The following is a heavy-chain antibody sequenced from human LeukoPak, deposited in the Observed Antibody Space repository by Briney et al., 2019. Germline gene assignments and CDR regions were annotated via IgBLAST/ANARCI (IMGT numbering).Heavy chain of an antibody. CDR1: GFTVSSNY. V-gene: IGHV3-23*01. Sequence: PGGSLRLSCAASGFTVSSNYMSWVRQAPGKGLEWVSAISGSGGSTYYADSVKGRFTISRDNSKNTLYLQMNSLRAEDTAVYYCAKGPYDSSGYYSSYFDYWGQGTLVTVSS. J-gene: IGHJ4*02. D-gene: IGHD3-22*01. CDR3: AKGPYDSSGYYSSYFDY. CDR2: ISGSGGST.